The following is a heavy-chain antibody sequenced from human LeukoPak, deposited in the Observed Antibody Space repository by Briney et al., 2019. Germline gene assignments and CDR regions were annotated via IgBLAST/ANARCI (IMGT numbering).Heavy chain of an antibody. CDR2: IWYDGSNK. CDR3: AKYIVGNSDSY. CDR1: GFTFSSYD. D-gene: IGHD1-26*01. Sequence: GGSLRLSCAASGFTFSSYDMHWVRQAPGKGLEWVAVIWYDGSNKYYADSVKGRFTISRDNSKNTLYLQMNSLRAEDTAVYYCAKYIVGNSDSYWGQGTLVTVSS. V-gene: IGHV3-33*06. J-gene: IGHJ4*02.